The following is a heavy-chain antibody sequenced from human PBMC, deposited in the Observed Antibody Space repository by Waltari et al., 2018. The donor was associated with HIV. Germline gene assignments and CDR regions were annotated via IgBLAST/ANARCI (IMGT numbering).Heavy chain of an antibody. J-gene: IGHJ3*01. CDR1: GGSISSTTYY. D-gene: IGHD5-18*01. Sequence: QLQLQESGPGLVKPSETLSLTCTVSGGSISSTTYYWGWIRQPPGKGLEWIGSIYYSGTTFYKSSLRSRVAISVDTSKNQISLKLSSVTAADTAVYYCARHSFYGVQRWLPEFPQSAFDLWGQGTTVTVSP. CDR2: IYYSGTT. V-gene: IGHV4-39*01. CDR3: ARHSFYGVQRWLPEFPQSAFDL.